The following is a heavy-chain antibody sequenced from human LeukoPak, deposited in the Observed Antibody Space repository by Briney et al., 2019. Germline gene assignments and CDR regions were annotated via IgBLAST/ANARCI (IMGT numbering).Heavy chain of an antibody. J-gene: IGHJ4*02. V-gene: IGHV3-23*01. Sequence: GGSLRLSCAVSGITLSNYGMSWVRQAPGKRLEWVAGISDSGGSTNYADSVKGRFTISRDNHKNTMYLQMNSLRAEDTAVYFCAKRGVVIRVILVGFHKEAYYFDSWGQGALVTVSS. D-gene: IGHD3-22*01. CDR3: AKRGVVIRVILVGFHKEAYYFDS. CDR2: ISDSGGST. CDR1: GITLSNYG.